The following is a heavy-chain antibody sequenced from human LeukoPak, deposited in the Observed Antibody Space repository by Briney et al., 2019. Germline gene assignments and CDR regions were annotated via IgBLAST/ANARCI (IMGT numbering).Heavy chain of an antibody. D-gene: IGHD2-15*01. V-gene: IGHV3-30*18. CDR3: AKDLGCSGGSCYSGSFDY. CDR1: GFTFSSYG. Sequence: PGGSLRLSCAASGFTFSSYGMHWVRQAPGEGLEWVAVISYDGSNKYYADSVKGRFTISRDNSKNTLYLQMNSLRAEDTAVYYCAKDLGCSGGSCYSGSFDYWGQGTLVTVSS. J-gene: IGHJ4*02. CDR2: ISYDGSNK.